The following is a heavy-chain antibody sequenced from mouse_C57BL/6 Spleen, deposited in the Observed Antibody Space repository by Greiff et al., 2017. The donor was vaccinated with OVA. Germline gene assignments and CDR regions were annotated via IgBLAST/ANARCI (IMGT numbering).Heavy chain of an antibody. D-gene: IGHD2-12*01. V-gene: IGHV2-3*01. Sequence: VQVVESGPGLVAPSQSLSITCTVSGFSLTSYGVSWVRQPPGKGLEWLGVIWGDGSTNYHSALISRLSISKDNSKSQVVVKLNSLQTDDTATYYCAKPGSNDRYFDVWGTGTTVTVSS. CDR1: GFSLTSYG. J-gene: IGHJ1*03. CDR2: IWGDGST. CDR3: AKPGSNDRYFDV.